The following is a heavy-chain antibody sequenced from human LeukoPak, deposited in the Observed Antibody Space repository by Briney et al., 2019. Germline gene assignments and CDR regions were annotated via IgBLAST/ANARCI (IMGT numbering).Heavy chain of an antibody. D-gene: IGHD6-13*01. CDR1: GYTFTSIY. V-gene: IGHV1-46*01. CDR3: AREYSTSCLDF. CDR2: INPNNDAT. J-gene: IGHJ4*02. Sequence: ASVKVSCEASGYTFTSIYIHWVRQAPGQGLEWMGIINPNNDATTYAQKFQGSVTMTSDTSTRTVYMELTSLKSEDTALYYCAREYSTSCLDFWGQGTLVTVSS.